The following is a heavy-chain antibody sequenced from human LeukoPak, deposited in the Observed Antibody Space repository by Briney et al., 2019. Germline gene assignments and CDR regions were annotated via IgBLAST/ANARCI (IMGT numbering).Heavy chain of an antibody. CDR1: GYTLTELS. Sequence: ASVTVSCTVSGYTLTELSMHWVRQAPGKGLEWMGGFDPEDGETIYAQKFQGRVTMTEDTSTDTAYMELSSLRSEDTAVYYCATVRELIGAFDIWGQGTMVTVSS. D-gene: IGHD1-26*01. CDR2: FDPEDGET. CDR3: ATVRELIGAFDI. V-gene: IGHV1-24*01. J-gene: IGHJ3*02.